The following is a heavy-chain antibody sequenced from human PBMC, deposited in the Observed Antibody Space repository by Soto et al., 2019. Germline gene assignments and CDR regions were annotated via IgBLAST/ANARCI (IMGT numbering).Heavy chain of an antibody. CDR1: GGSFSGYY. CDR3: ARGMAAARNYFDS. Sequence: SETLSLTCTVSGGSFSGYYWSWIRQPPGKGLEWIGEINHSGSTNYNPSLKSRVTISVDTSKNQFSLKLRSVTAADTAVYYCARGMAAARNYFDSCGRGTLVTVSS. J-gene: IGHJ4*02. V-gene: IGHV4-34*01. CDR2: INHSGST. D-gene: IGHD6-19*01.